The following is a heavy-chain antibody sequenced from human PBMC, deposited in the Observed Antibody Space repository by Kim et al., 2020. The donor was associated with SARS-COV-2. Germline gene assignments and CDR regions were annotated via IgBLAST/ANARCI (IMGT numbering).Heavy chain of an antibody. CDR1: GFTFSSYW. V-gene: IGHV3-74*01. Sequence: GGSLRLSCAASGFTFSSYWMHWVRQAPGKGLVWVSRINSDGGTTSYVDSVKGRFTISRDNAKSTLYLQMNSLRAEDTAVYYCASRRYTGTYCYFDYWGQGTLVTVSS. CDR2: INSDGGTT. J-gene: IGHJ4*02. D-gene: IGHD1-26*01. CDR3: ASRRYTGTYCYFDY.